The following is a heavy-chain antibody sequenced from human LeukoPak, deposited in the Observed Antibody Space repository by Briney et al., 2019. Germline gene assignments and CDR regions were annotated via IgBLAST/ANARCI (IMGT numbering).Heavy chain of an antibody. J-gene: IGHJ4*02. Sequence: PGGSLRLSCAASGFTFSSYAMSWVRQAPGKGLEWVSAISGSGGSTYYADSVKGRFTISRDNSKNTLYLQMNSLRAEDTAVYYCARARDYYDSSGYRYWGQGTLVTVSS. CDR1: GFTFSSYA. V-gene: IGHV3-23*01. CDR3: ARARDYYDSSGYRY. D-gene: IGHD3-22*01. CDR2: ISGSGGST.